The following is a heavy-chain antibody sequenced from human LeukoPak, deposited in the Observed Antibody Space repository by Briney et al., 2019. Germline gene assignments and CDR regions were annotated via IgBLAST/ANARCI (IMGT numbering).Heavy chain of an antibody. J-gene: IGHJ4*02. D-gene: IGHD1-26*01. V-gene: IGHV3-23*01. CDR3: AKSQDGGRLFHFDY. CDR2: ISGSGGST. CDR1: GFTFSNYA. Sequence: GGSLRLSCAASGFTFSNYAMSWVRQAPGKGLEWVSGISGSGGSTYYADSVKGRFTISRDNSKNTLYLQMNSLRAEDTAVYFCAKSQDGGRLFHFDYWGQGTLVTVSS.